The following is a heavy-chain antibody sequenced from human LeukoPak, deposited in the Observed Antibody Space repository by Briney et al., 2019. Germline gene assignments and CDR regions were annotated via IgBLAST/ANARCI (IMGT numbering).Heavy chain of an antibody. J-gene: IGHJ6*02. V-gene: IGHV3-30*03. D-gene: IGHD5-12*01. CDR1: GFTFSSYG. CDR2: ISNDGSNR. CDR3: ARDSGEYSGYDYVRPYYDYYYSMDV. Sequence: GRSLRLSCAASGFTFSSYGMHWVRQAPGKGLEWVAVISNDGSNRYYVDSVEGRFTISRDNSKNTLYLQMNSLRAEDAAVYYCARDSGEYSGYDYVRPYYDYYYSMDVWGQGTTVTVSS.